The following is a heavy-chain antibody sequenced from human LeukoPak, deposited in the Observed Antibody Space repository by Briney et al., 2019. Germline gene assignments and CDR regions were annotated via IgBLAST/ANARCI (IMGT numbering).Heavy chain of an antibody. CDR3: ARSQQQLAIYYYYYMDV. CDR2: IYYSGST. J-gene: IGHJ6*03. V-gene: IGHV4-59*01. D-gene: IGHD6-13*01. CDR1: GGSISSYY. Sequence: SETLSLTCTVSGGSISSYYWSWIRQPPGKGLEWIGYIYYSGSTNYNPSLKSRVTISVDTSKNQFSLKLSSVTAADTAVYYCARSQQQLAIYYYYYMDVWGKGTTVTVSS.